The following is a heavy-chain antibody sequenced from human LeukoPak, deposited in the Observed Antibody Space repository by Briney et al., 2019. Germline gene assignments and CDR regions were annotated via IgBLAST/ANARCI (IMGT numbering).Heavy chain of an antibody. D-gene: IGHD5-18*01. J-gene: IGHJ4*02. CDR1: GYSFTSFG. Sequence: ASVKVSCKASGYSFTSFGISWVRQAPGQGLEWMGWISAYNGNTNSVQKFQGRVTMTTDISTSTAYMELRSLRSDDTAVFYCVRDLGVDTSMIFSDYWGQGTLVTVSS. V-gene: IGHV1-18*01. CDR3: VRDLGVDTSMIFSDY. CDR2: ISAYNGNT.